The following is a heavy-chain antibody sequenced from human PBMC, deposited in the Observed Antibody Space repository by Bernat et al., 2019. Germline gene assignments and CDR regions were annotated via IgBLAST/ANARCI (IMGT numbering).Heavy chain of an antibody. V-gene: IGHV4-39*01. D-gene: IGHD6-19*01. Sequence: QLQLQESGPGLVKPSETLSLTCTVSGGSISSSSYYWGWIRQPPGKGLEWIGSIYYSGSTYYNPSLKSRVTISVDTSKNQFSLKLSSVTAADTAVYYCARHVSPLIAVAGTVDYWGQGTLVTVSS. CDR2: IYYSGST. CDR3: ARHVSPLIAVAGTVDY. CDR1: GGSISSSSYY. J-gene: IGHJ4*02.